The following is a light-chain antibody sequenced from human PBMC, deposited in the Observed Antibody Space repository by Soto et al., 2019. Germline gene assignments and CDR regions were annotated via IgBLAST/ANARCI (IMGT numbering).Light chain of an antibody. CDR1: QSIDTA. J-gene: IGKJ4*01. CDR2: RAS. V-gene: IGKV1-5*03. CDR3: QQANSFPLT. Sequence: DIQMTQSPSTLSASVGDRVTITCRASQSIDTALAWYQQKPGKAPNLLIYRASNLESGVPSRFSGSGSGTDFILTISSLQPEDFATYYCQQANSFPLTFGGGTRVEI.